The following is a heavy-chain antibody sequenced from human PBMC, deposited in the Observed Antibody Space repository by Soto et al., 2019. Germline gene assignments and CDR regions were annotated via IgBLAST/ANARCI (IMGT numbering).Heavy chain of an antibody. CDR2: ISYDGSNK. J-gene: IGHJ3*02. CDR1: GFTFSSYA. D-gene: IGHD3-22*01. CDR3: ARTMSYDSSGYQEQWYDAFDI. Sequence: QVQLVESGGGVVQPGRSLRLSCAASGFTFSSYAMHWVRQAPGKGLEWVAVISYDGSNKYYADSVKGRFTISRDNSKNTLYLQMNILRAEDTAVYYCARTMSYDSSGYQEQWYDAFDIWGQGTMVTVSS. V-gene: IGHV3-30-3*01.